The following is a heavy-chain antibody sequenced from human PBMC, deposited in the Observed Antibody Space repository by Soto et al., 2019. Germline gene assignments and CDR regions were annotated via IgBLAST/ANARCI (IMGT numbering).Heavy chain of an antibody. D-gene: IGHD3-16*02. V-gene: IGHV4-31*03. J-gene: IGHJ3*02. CDR1: GGSISSGGYY. CDR2: IYYSGST. CDR3: ARIYDYVWGSYRPPDAFDI. Sequence: SETLSLTCTVSGGSISSGGYYWSWIRQHPGKGLEWIGYIYYSGSTYYNPSLKSRVTISVDTSKNQFSLKLSSVTAADTAVYYCARIYDYVWGSYRPPDAFDIWGQGTMVTVSS.